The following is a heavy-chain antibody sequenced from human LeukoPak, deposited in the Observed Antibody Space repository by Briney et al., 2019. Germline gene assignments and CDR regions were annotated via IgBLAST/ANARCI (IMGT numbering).Heavy chain of an antibody. Sequence: PGGSLRLSCAASGFTFSSYAMSWVRQAPGKGLEWVSAISGSGGSTYYADSVKGRFTISRDNSKNTLYLQMNSLRAEDTAVYYCARGRNGGRDHSESGGTFDFWGQGTLVTVSS. CDR1: GFTFSSYA. J-gene: IGHJ4*02. CDR2: ISGSGGST. D-gene: IGHD1-26*01. CDR3: ARGRNGGRDHSESGGTFDF. V-gene: IGHV3-23*01.